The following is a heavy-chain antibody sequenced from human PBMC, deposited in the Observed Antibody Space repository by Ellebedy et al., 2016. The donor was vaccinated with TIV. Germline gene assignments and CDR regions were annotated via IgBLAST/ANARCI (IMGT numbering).Heavy chain of an antibody. CDR1: GFTFSSYS. CDR2: ISSGNTYI. J-gene: IGHJ4*02. V-gene: IGHV3-21*01. Sequence: GESLKISCAASGFTFSSYSMNWVRQAPGKGLEWVSSISSGNTYIYYADSVKGRFTISRDNAKNSLYLQMNSLRADDTAVYYCASRKQWLEDSWGQGTLVTVSS. CDR3: ASRKQWLEDS. D-gene: IGHD6-19*01.